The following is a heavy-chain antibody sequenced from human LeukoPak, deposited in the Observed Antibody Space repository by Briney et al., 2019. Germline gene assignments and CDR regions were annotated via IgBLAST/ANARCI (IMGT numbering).Heavy chain of an antibody. J-gene: IGHJ3*01. Sequence: PGGSLRPSCAASGFTFSNSGLNLVRQAPGKGLQWVSFISSTGITKYYADSVRGRFTISRDNTRNSLFLQMSSLRAEDTAVYYCARGLVSAAYNVNDWAQGTVVTVSS. CDR2: ISSTGITK. V-gene: IGHV3-48*03. CDR1: GFTFSNSG. CDR3: ARGLVSAAYNVND. D-gene: IGHD1-14*01.